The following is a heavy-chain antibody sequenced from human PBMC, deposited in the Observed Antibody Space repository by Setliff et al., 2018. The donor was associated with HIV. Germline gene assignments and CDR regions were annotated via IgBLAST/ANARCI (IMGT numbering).Heavy chain of an antibody. Sequence: SETLSLTCTVSGGAMNNNYWSWIGQPAGKGLEWIGRIYIRGTNYNPSLKTRLTMSLDTSSNQFSLNLNSVTAADTAVYYCASFYGDYGYWGHGTQVTVSS. V-gene: IGHV4-4*07. CDR3: ASFYGDYGY. CDR1: GGAMNNNY. D-gene: IGHD3-10*01. CDR2: IYIRGT. J-gene: IGHJ4*01.